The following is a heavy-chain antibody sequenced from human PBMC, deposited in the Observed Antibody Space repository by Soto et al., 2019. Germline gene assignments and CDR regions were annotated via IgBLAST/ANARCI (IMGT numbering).Heavy chain of an antibody. Sequence: QVQLQESGPGLVKPSQTLSLTCTVSGGSISSGGYYWSWIRQHPGKGLEWIGYMYYSGSTYYNPSVKSRITISVATSKKKFSPKLSSVTAADTAVYYCARGVTMVRGVGLFYFDYWGQGTLVTVSS. CDR2: MYYSGST. CDR3: ARGVTMVRGVGLFYFDY. V-gene: IGHV4-31*03. D-gene: IGHD3-10*01. J-gene: IGHJ4*02. CDR1: GGSISSGGYY.